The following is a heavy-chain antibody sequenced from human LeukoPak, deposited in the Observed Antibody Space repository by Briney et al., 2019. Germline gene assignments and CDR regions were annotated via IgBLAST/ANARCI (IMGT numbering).Heavy chain of an antibody. J-gene: IGHJ3*02. CDR2: IYTSGST. D-gene: IGHD2-21*01. V-gene: IGHV4-61*02. Sequence: SQTLSLTCTVSGGSISSGSYYWSWIRQPAGKGLEWIGRIYTSGSTNYNPSLKSRVTISVDTSKNQFSLKLSSVTAADTAVYYCARDSHIVVTDAFDIWGQGTMVTVSS. CDR3: ARDSHIVVTDAFDI. CDR1: GGSISSGSYY.